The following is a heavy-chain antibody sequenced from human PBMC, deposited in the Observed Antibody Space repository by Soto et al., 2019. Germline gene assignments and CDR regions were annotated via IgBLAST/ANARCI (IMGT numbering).Heavy chain of an antibody. J-gene: IGHJ4*02. CDR1: GFTFSSYG. D-gene: IGHD3-22*01. V-gene: IGHV3-33*01. Sequence: QVQLVESGGGVVQPGRSLRLSCAASGFTFSSYGMHWVRQAPGKGLEWVAVIWYDGSNKYYADFVKGRFTISRDNSKNTLYLQMNSLRAEDTAVYYCARVPTYYYDSSGFSFDYWGQGTLVTVSS. CDR2: IWYDGSNK. CDR3: ARVPTYYYDSSGFSFDY.